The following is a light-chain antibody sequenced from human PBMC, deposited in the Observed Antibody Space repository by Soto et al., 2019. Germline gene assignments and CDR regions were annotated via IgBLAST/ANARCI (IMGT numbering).Light chain of an antibody. J-gene: IGKJ4*01. CDR2: DAS. V-gene: IGKV3D-20*01. CDR1: QSLSSSY. CDR3: QQYGSSPLT. Sequence: IVLSQCPATLSLSTGERATLSCGASQSLSSSYLAWYQQKPGLAPRLLIYDASSRATGIPDRFSGSGSGTDFTLTISRLEPEDFAVYYCQQYGSSPLTFGGGTKVDIK.